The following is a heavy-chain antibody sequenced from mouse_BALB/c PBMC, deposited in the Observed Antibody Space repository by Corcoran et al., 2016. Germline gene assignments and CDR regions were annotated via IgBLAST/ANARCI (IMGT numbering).Heavy chain of an antibody. D-gene: IGHD2-2*01. CDR3: AREDGYDDYAMDY. CDR2: IDPANGKT. V-gene: IGHV14-3*02. J-gene: IGHJ4*01. Sequence: EVQLQQSGAELVKPGASVKLSCTVSGFNIKDIYMHWVKQRPEQGLEWIGRIDPANGKTKHDPKFQGKATITVDTSSNTVYLQLSSLTSEDTAVYYCAREDGYDDYAMDYWVQGTSVIVSA. CDR1: GFNIKDIY.